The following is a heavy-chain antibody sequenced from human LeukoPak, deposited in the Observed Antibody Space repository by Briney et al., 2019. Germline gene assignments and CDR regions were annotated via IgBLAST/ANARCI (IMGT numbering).Heavy chain of an antibody. V-gene: IGHV3-48*03. CDR3: ARVGYDWNLFDY. J-gene: IGHJ4*02. Sequence: GGSLRLSCAASGFILSNYEMNWVRQAPGKGLEWISYIGSNGGSTYYADSVKGRFTISRDNAKNSLYLQMNSLRAEDTAVYYCARVGYDWNLFDYWGQGTLVTVSS. CDR2: IGSNGGST. D-gene: IGHD1-20*01. CDR1: GFILSNYE.